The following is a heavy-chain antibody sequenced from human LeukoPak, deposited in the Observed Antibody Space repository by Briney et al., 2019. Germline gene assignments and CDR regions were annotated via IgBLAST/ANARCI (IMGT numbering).Heavy chain of an antibody. J-gene: IGHJ4*02. CDR1: GFTFSDSD. CDR2: IRSKANNDAT. V-gene: IGHV3-73*01. CDR3: LRFPDSYNKGGY. Sequence: PGGTLRLSCAASGFTFSDSDMHWVRQAAGKGLEWVGRIRSKANNDATAYVASVNGRFTISRDDSKNTAYLQMNSLRTEDTAVYYCLRFPDSYNKGGYWGQGTLVTVSS. D-gene: IGHD1-14*01.